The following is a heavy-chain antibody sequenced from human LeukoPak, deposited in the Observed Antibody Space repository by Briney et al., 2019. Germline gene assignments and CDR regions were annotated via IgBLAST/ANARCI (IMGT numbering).Heavy chain of an antibody. CDR2: ISGSGGST. J-gene: IGHJ3*02. D-gene: IGHD6-6*01. CDR1: GFTFSSYA. CDR3: ARDLWDSSSGDAFDI. V-gene: IGHV3-23*01. Sequence: GGSLRLSCAASGFTFSSYAMSWVRQAPGKGLEWVSGISGSGGSTYYADSVKGRFTISRDNAKNSLYLQMNSLRAEDTAVYYCARDLWDSSSGDAFDIWGQGTMVTVSS.